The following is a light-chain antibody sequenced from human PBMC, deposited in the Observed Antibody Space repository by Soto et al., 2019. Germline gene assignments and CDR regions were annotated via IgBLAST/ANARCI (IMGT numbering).Light chain of an antibody. CDR3: GTWDSSLSAGM. CDR1: SSNIGNNY. J-gene: IGLJ3*02. CDR2: DNN. Sequence: QAVVTQPPSVSAAPGQKVNISCSGTSSNIGNNYVSWYQHLPGTAPKLLIYDNNKRPSGIPDRFSGSKSGTSATLGITGLQTGDEADYYCGTWDSSLSAGMFGGGTKVTVL. V-gene: IGLV1-51*01.